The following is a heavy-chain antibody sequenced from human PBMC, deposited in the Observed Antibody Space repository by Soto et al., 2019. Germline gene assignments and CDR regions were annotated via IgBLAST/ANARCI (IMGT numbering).Heavy chain of an antibody. D-gene: IGHD2-2*01. CDR2: IIPILGIA. CDR3: ARDRCSSTSCPKAPFDP. V-gene: IGHV1-69*04. J-gene: IGHJ5*02. CDR1: GGTFSSYT. Sequence: SVKVSCKASGGTFSSYTISWVRQAPGQGLEWMGRIIPILGIANYAQKFQGRVTITADKSTSTAYMELSSLRSEDTAVYYCARDRCSSTSCPKAPFDPWGQGTLVTVSS.